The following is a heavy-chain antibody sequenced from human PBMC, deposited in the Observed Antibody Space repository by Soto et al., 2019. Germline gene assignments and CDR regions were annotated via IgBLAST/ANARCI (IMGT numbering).Heavy chain of an antibody. CDR2: SSYDGRET. J-gene: IGHJ4*02. Sequence: GGSLRLSCAASGFTFSSYAMSWFRQAPGKGLEWVAASSYDGRETFYADSAKGRFTVSKEMSKNTAFLQMNALRHEDTAVYFCARDSGWPILNFDNWGQGTPVTVSS. D-gene: IGHD3-10*01. V-gene: IGHV3-30*03. CDR1: GFTFSSYA. CDR3: ARDSGWPILNFDN.